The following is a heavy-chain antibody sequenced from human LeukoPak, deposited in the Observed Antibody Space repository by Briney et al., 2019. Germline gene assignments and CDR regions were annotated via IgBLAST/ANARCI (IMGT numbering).Heavy chain of an antibody. Sequence: ASVKVSCKASGYTFTSYDINWVRQATGQGLEWMGWMNPNSGNTGYAQKFQGRVTMTTDTSTSTAYMELRSLRSDDTAVYYCARGLQENLAWLTAFSAFDIWGQGTMVTVSS. CDR1: GYTFTSYD. CDR2: MNPNSGNT. D-gene: IGHD6-19*01. CDR3: ARGLQENLAWLTAFSAFDI. J-gene: IGHJ3*02. V-gene: IGHV1-8*01.